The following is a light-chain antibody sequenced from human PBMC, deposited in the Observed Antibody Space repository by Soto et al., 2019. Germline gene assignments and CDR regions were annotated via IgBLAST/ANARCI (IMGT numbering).Light chain of an antibody. J-gene: IGKJ2*02. CDR2: GAS. CDR3: QQYGSSPCT. CDR1: QSASSSY. Sequence: EIVLTQSPGTLSLSPGERATLSCRASQSASSSYLAWYQQKPGQAPRLLIYGASSRATGIPDRFSGSGSGTDFTLTISRLEPEDFAVYYCQQYGSSPCTFGQGTKLEIK. V-gene: IGKV3-20*01.